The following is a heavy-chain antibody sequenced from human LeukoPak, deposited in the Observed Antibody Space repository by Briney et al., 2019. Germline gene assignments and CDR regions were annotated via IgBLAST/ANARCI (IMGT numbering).Heavy chain of an antibody. CDR3: ARDSSYDSSGYYSYPGDSGIGY. CDR1: GYTFTSYA. D-gene: IGHD3-22*01. CDR2: INAGNGNT. Sequence: ASVKVSCKASGYTFTSYAMHWVRQAPGQRLEWMGWINAGNGNTKYSQKFLGRVTITRDTSASTAYMELSSLRSEDTAVYYCARDSSYDSSGYYSYPGDSGIGYWGQGTLVTVSS. V-gene: IGHV1-3*01. J-gene: IGHJ4*02.